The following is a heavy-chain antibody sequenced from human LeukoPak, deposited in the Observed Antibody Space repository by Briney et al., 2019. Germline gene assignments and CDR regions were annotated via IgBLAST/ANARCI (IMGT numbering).Heavy chain of an antibody. D-gene: IGHD3-22*01. J-gene: IGHJ4*02. V-gene: IGHV3-7*01. CDR1: GFPFSRSW. CDR2: KKQDGNEK. Sequence: GGSLRLSFAASGFPFSRSWMSWVRPAPGKGLAWVANKKQDGNEKYYVYSVKGRFTISRDNGKNSLYLQMNSLRVEDTAVYFCARPPDLDSSAYFWFPKWGQGTLVTVSS. CDR3: ARPPDLDSSAYFWFPK.